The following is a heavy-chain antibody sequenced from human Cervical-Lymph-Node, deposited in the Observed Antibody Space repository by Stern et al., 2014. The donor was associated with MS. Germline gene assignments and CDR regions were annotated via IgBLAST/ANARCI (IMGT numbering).Heavy chain of an antibody. CDR2: ISYDGNHK. V-gene: IGHV3-30*03. CDR1: GFPFSSYG. D-gene: IGHD2-8*01. Sequence: VQLVESGGAVVQPGRSLRLSCAASGFPFSSYGMHWVRQAPGKELEWVTVISYDGNHKYYAASVKGRFTISRDNSKNTLHLQMNSVTPDDTAIYYCARDYEDTSMLFDHWGQGTLVTVSS. J-gene: IGHJ4*02. CDR3: ARDYEDTSMLFDH.